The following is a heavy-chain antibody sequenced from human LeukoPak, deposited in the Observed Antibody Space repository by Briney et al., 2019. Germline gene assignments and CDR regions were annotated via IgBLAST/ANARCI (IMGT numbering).Heavy chain of an antibody. CDR3: AKEAGNGWSYFDY. J-gene: IGHJ4*02. D-gene: IGHD6-19*01. Sequence: SGGSPRLSCAASGFTFSTYAMSWVRQAPGKGLEWVSGISSGGGSTFYADSVKGRFTISRDNSKNTVYLQMISLRAEDTAVYHCAKEAGNGWSYFDYWGQGTLVTVSS. CDR2: ISSGGGST. CDR1: GFTFSTYA. V-gene: IGHV3-23*01.